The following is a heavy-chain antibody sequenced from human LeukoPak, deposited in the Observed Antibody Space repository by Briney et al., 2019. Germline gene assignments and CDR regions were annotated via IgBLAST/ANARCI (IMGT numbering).Heavy chain of an antibody. CDR1: GFTFSSYW. V-gene: IGHV3-7*01. D-gene: IGHD1-1*01. CDR2: IKQDGSEK. Sequence: GGSLRLSCAASGFTFSSYWMSWVRQAPGKGLEWVANIKQDGSEKYYVDSVKGRFTISRDNAKNSLYLQMNSLRAEDTAVYYCARDFPSGDYGMDVWGQGTTVTVSS. J-gene: IGHJ6*02. CDR3: ARDFPSGDYGMDV.